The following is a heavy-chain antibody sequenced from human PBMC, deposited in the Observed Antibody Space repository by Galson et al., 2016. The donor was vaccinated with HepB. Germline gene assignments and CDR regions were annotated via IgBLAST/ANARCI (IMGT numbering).Heavy chain of an antibody. CDR3: ARDRFSGYYYMDV. CDR1: GYTFTSFG. J-gene: IGHJ6*03. CDR2: IDPHNSKT. D-gene: IGHD3-10*01. V-gene: IGHV1-18*04. Sequence: SVKVSCKASGYTFTSFGISWVRQAPGQGLEWMGWIDPHNSKTNYAQKLQGRVTMTTDTSTNTAYMELRSLNSDDTAVYYCARDRFSGYYYMDVWGQGTTVTVSS.